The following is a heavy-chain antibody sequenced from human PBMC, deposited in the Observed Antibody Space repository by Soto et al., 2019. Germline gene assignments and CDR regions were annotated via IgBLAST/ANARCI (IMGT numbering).Heavy chain of an antibody. CDR1: GDSVSSNSAA. CDR2: TYYMSKWYN. J-gene: IGHJ4*02. CDR3: ARVKYSCSSGGSNFDY. Sequence: SQTPSLTCAISGDSVSSNSAAWNWIRQSPSRGLEWLGRTYYMSKWYNDYAVSVKSRITINPDTSKNQFSLQLNSVTPEDTAVYYCARVKYSCSSGGSNFDYWGQGTLVTVSS. V-gene: IGHV6-1*01. D-gene: IGHD6-6*01.